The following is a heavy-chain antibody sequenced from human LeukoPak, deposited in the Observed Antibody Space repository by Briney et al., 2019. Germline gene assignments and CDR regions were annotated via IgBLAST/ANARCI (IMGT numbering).Heavy chain of an antibody. CDR2: ISYDGSNK. J-gene: IGHJ4*02. Sequence: PGGSLRLSCAASRFTFSSYGMHWVRQAPGKGLEWVAIISYDGSNKYYADSVKGRFTISRDNAKNSLYLQMNSLRAEDTAVYYCARADWDTAMIDYWGQGTLVTVSS. CDR1: RFTFSSYG. V-gene: IGHV3-30*03. CDR3: ARADWDTAMIDY. D-gene: IGHD5-18*01.